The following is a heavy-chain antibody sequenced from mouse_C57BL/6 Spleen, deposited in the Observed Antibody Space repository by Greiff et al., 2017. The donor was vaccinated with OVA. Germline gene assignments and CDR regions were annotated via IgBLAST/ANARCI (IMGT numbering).Heavy chain of an antibody. CDR3: PRGYYCDY. CDR1: GFTFSNYW. J-gene: IGHJ2*01. Sequence: EVKVVESGGGLVQPGGSMKLSCVASGFTFSNYWMNWVRQSPEKGLEWVAQIRLKSDNYATHYAESVKGRFTISRDDSKSSVYLQMNNLRAEDTGIYYCPRGYYCDYWGQGTTLTVSS. V-gene: IGHV6-3*01. CDR2: IRLKSDNYAT.